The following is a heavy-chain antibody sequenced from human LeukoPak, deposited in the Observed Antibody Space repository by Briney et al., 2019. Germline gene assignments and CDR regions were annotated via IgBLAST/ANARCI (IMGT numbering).Heavy chain of an antibody. CDR2: IYPGDSET. D-gene: IGHD2-2*01. J-gene: IGHJ3*02. CDR1: GYSFTSYC. CDR3: ARLTGSGYCSSTSCYSDAFDI. V-gene: IGHV5-51*01. Sequence: GESLKISCKGSGYSFTSYCIGWVRQMPGKGLEWMGIIYPGDSETRYSPSFQGQVTISADKSVSTAYLQWSSLKASDTAMYYCARLTGSGYCSSTSCYSDAFDIWGQGTMVTVSS.